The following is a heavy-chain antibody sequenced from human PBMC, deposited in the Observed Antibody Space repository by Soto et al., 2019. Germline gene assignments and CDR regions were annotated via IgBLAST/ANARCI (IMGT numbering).Heavy chain of an antibody. J-gene: IGHJ4*02. CDR2: IIPIFGTA. CDR3: ARDRTLVGSYWGGVFDY. D-gene: IGHD1-26*01. CDR1: GGTFSSYA. Sequence: QVQLVQSGAEVKKPGSSVKVSCKASGGTFSSYAISWVRQAPGQGLEWMGGIIPIFGTATYAQKFQGRVTITGEESKSTAYTDLGSLRSEDTAVYYCARDRTLVGSYWGGVFDYWGQGTLVTVSS. V-gene: IGHV1-69*01.